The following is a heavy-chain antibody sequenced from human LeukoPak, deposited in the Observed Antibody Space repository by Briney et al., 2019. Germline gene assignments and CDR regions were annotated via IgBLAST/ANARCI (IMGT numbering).Heavy chain of an antibody. CDR3: AKNLDSSGDYSYRY. CDR2: ISTSGNT. Sequence: PGGSLRLSCAASGFTFSRYVMNWVGQAPGKGLEWVSLISTSGNTHYADSVEGRFTISRDNTNSTLYLQMNGLRAKSRAVYHCAKNLDSSGDYSYRYWGQGTLVTVSS. V-gene: IGHV3-23*01. CDR1: GFTFSRYV. D-gene: IGHD3-22*01. J-gene: IGHJ4*02.